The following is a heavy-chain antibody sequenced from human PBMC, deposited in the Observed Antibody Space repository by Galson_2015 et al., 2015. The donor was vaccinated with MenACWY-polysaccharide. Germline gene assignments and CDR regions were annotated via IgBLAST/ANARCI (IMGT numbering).Heavy chain of an antibody. J-gene: IGHJ6*02. CDR3: ARDSFGMDV. CDR2: INTNTGNP. V-gene: IGHV7-4-1*01. CDR1: GYTFISYA. Sequence: SVKVSCKASGYTFISYAMNWVRQAPGQGLEWMGRINTNTGNPMYAQGFTGRFVFSLDTSVSTAYLQIGGLKAEDTAVYYCARDSFGMDVWGQGTTVTVSS.